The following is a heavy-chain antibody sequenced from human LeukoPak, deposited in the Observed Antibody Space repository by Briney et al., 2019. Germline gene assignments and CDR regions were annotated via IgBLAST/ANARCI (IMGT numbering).Heavy chain of an antibody. CDR3: VRDRGGLPIVY. CDR2: INSDGSTT. D-gene: IGHD3-10*01. V-gene: IGHV3-74*01. Sequence: GGSLRLSCAASGFTFSGYWMHWVRQVPGNGLVWVSRINSDGSTTTYADSVKGRFTISRDNAKNTLYLQMKSLRAEDTAVYYCVRDRGGLPIVYWGQGSLVTVSS. CDR1: GFTFSGYW. J-gene: IGHJ4*02.